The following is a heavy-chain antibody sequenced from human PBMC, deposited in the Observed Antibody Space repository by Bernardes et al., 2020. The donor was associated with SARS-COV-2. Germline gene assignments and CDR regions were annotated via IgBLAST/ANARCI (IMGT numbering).Heavy chain of an antibody. Sequence: GSLRLSCAASGFSVSDNYMTWVRQAPGKGLEWVSVIYSGGTTYYADSVRGRFTISRDNSKNTLYLQMNSLRVEDTAVYYCARREWEPRYGMDDWGQGSTVIVSS. CDR2: IYSGGTT. CDR1: GFSVSDNY. D-gene: IGHD1-26*01. CDR3: ARREWEPRYGMDD. V-gene: IGHV3-53*01. J-gene: IGHJ6*02.